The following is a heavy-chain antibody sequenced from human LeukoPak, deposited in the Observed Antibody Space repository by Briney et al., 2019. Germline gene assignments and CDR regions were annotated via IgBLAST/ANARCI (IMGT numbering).Heavy chain of an antibody. D-gene: IGHD3-3*01. V-gene: IGHV1-2*02. J-gene: IGHJ6*02. Sequence: GASVKVSCKASGYTFTGYYMHWVRQAPGQGLEWMGWINPNSGGTNYAQKFQGRVTMTRDTSISTAYVELSRLRSDDTAVYYCATARAAFWSGYYTGIPYYGMDVWGQGTTVTVSS. CDR3: ATARAAFWSGYYTGIPYYGMDV. CDR2: INPNSGGT. CDR1: GYTFTGYY.